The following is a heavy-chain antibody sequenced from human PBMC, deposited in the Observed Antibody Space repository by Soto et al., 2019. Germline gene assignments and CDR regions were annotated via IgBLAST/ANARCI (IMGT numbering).Heavy chain of an antibody. J-gene: IGHJ5*02. D-gene: IGHD3-3*01. V-gene: IGHV1-18*04. CDR2: ISAYNGNT. Sequence: ASVKVSCKASGYTFTSYGISWVRQAPGQGLEWMGWISAYNGNTNYAQKLQGRVTMTTDTSTSTAYMELRSLRSDDTAVYYCARDISLGYYDFWSGSRNWFDPWGQGTLVTV. CDR1: GYTFTSYG. CDR3: ARDISLGYYDFWSGSRNWFDP.